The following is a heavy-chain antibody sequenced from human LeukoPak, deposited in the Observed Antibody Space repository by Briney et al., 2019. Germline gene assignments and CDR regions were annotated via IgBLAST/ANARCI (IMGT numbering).Heavy chain of an antibody. CDR3: ARQGGYSYAPDAFDI. V-gene: IGHV5-51*01. Sequence: GESLKISCKGSGYSFTSYWIGWVRQMPGKGLEWMGIIYPGDSDTRYSPSFQGQVTISADKSISTAYLQWSSLKASDTAMYYYARQGGYSYAPDAFDIWGQGTMVTVSS. CDR2: IYPGDSDT. CDR1: GYSFTSYW. D-gene: IGHD5-18*01. J-gene: IGHJ3*02.